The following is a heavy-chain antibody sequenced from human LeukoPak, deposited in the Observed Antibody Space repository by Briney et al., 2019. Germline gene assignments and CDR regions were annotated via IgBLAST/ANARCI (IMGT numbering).Heavy chain of an antibody. D-gene: IGHD6-6*01. CDR2: INPNSGGT. Sequence: ASVTVSCTASGYTFTVYYMHWVRQAPGQGLEWMGWINPNSGGTNYAQKFQGRVTMTRDTSISTAYMELSRLRSDDTAVYYCARDASSSSAPLNWFDPWGQGTLVTVSS. J-gene: IGHJ5*02. CDR3: ARDASSSSAPLNWFDP. V-gene: IGHV1-2*02. CDR1: GYTFTVYY.